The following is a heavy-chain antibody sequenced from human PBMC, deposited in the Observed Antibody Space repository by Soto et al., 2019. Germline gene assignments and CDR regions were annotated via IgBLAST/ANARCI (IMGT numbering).Heavy chain of an antibody. V-gene: IGHV3-48*03. CDR2: ISSSGTTI. D-gene: IGHD3-22*01. Sequence: GGSLRLSCVASGFTFSSYEMNWVRQAPGKVLEWVSYISSSGTTIYYADSVRGRFTISRDNAKNSLYLQMNSLRAEDTAVYYCAREKKHYYDSSGYPYFDYWGQGTLVTVSS. J-gene: IGHJ4*02. CDR3: AREKKHYYDSSGYPYFDY. CDR1: GFTFSSYE.